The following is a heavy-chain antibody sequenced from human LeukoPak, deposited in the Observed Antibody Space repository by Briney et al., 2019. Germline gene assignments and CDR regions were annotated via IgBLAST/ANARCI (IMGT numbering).Heavy chain of an antibody. J-gene: IGHJ4*01. Sequence: KPGGSLRLSCAASGFTFSSYSMNWVRQAPGKGLEWVSSISRSSSYIYYADSVKGRFTISRDNPKNSLYLQMNSLRAEDTAVYYRATSTPDYEILTGPFDYWGQGTLVTVPS. D-gene: IGHD3-9*01. CDR2: ISRSSSYI. CDR1: GFTFSSYS. V-gene: IGHV3-21*01. CDR3: ATSTPDYEILTGPFDY.